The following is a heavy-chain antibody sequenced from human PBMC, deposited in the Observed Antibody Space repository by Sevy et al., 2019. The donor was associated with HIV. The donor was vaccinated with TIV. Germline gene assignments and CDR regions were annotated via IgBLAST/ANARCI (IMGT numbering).Heavy chain of an antibody. Sequence: GESLKISCVASGFTVSTNYMSWVRQAPGKGLEWVSVIYSGGNTYYADSVKGRFAISRDISKNTLYLQMNSLRAEDTAVYYCARDSPYYYDSSGYSNPYGYYAMDVWGQGTTITVSS. V-gene: IGHV3-53*01. J-gene: IGHJ6*02. CDR1: GFTVSTNY. CDR2: IYSGGNT. CDR3: ARDSPYYYDSSGYSNPYGYYAMDV. D-gene: IGHD3-22*01.